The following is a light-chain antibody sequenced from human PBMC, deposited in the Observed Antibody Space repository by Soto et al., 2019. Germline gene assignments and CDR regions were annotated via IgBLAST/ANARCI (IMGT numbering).Light chain of an antibody. Sequence: SCELTQPPSWSVAPGQPARIACGGNNIGSEKSVHLYQQKPGQAPVLVVYDDSDRPSGIPERFSGSNSGDTATLIISRVEAGDEADYYCQVWDRSSDDVIFGGGTQLTVL. CDR3: QVWDRSSDDVI. V-gene: IGLV3-21*02. CDR1: NIGSEKS. CDR2: DDS. J-gene: IGLJ2*01.